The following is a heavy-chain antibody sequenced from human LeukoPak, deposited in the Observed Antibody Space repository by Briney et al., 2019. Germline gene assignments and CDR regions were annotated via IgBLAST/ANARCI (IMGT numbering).Heavy chain of an antibody. CDR1: GFTFSSYS. Sequence: GGSLRLSCAASGFTFSSYSMNWVRQAPGKGLEWVSYISSRSSTIYYADSVKGRFTISRDNAKNSLYLQMNSLRAEDTAVYYCARDFSSSWYGIGYFDYWGQGTLVTVSS. D-gene: IGHD6-13*01. CDR3: ARDFSSSWYGIGYFDY. CDR2: ISSRSSTI. J-gene: IGHJ4*02. V-gene: IGHV3-48*04.